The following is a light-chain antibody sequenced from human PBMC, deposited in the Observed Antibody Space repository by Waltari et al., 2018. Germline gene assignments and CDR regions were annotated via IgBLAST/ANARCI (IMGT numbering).Light chain of an antibody. CDR2: PAS. CDR1: QGIRNS. J-gene: IGKJ2*01. CDR3: QQFYSLPYT. V-gene: IGKV1-NL1*01. Sequence: DIQMTQSPSSLSASIGDRVTITCRASQGIRNSLVWYQLKPGTAPKRLLSPASTLDSGVPSRFSGSGSGTVYTLTISSLQPEDLATYSCQQFYSLPYTFGQGTRLEL.